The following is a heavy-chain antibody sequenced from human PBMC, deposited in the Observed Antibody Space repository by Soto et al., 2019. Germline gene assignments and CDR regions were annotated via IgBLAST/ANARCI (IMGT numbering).Heavy chain of an antibody. Sequence: EAQLSESGGDWVQPGGSLRLSCAASGLTFNNYGLSWVRQAPGKGLEWVSTISGDTFYADSVKGRFTISRDSSKNTLYLQMNSLRDEDTAVYYCAQDGIPLGGYMDVWGKGTTVTVSS. CDR1: GLTFNNYG. CDR3: AQDGIPLGGYMDV. CDR2: ISGDT. D-gene: IGHD3-16*01. J-gene: IGHJ6*03. V-gene: IGHV3-23*01.